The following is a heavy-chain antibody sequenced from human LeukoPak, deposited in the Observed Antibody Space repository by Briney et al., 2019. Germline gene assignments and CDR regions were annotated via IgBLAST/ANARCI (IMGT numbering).Heavy chain of an antibody. CDR2: ISAYNGNT. D-gene: IGHD3-16*02. Sequence: ASVKVSCKASGYTFTSYGISWVRQAPGQGLEWMGWISAYNGNTNYAEKLQGRVTMTTDTSTSTAYMELRSLRSDDTAVYYCARDNDYVGGSCRAQDYWGQGTVVTVSS. V-gene: IGHV1-18*01. CDR3: ARDNDYVGGSCRAQDY. CDR1: GYTFTSYG. J-gene: IGHJ4*02.